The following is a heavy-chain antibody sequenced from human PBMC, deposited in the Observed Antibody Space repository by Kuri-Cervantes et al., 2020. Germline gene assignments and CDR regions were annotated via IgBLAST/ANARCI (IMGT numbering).Heavy chain of an antibody. D-gene: IGHD2-21*02. J-gene: IGHJ6*02. CDR2: ISSSGSTI. V-gene: IGHV3-11*04. CDR1: GFTFSDYY. CDR3: ASPSSDSDYYYYYGMDV. Sequence: GESLKISCAASGFTFSDYYMSWIRQAPGKGLEWVSYISSSGSTIYYADSVKGRFTISRDNAKNSLYLQMNSLRAEDTAVYYCASPSSDSDYYYYYGMDVWGQGTTVTVSS.